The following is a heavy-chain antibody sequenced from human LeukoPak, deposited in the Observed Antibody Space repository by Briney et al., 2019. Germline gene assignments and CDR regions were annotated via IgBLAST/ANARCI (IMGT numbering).Heavy chain of an antibody. V-gene: IGHV4-61*02. CDR1: GGSISSGSYY. D-gene: IGHD3-3*01. Sequence: PSQTLSLTCTVSGGSISSGSYYWGWLRQPAGKGLEWVGRIYTSGSTNYNPSQKSRVTISVDTSKNQFSRKLSSVTAADTAVYYCARGAYDFWSGDASGAFDIWGQGTMVTVSS. CDR2: IYTSGST. J-gene: IGHJ3*02. CDR3: ARGAYDFWSGDASGAFDI.